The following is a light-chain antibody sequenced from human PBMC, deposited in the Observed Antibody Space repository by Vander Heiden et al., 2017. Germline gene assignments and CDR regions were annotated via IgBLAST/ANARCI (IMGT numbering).Light chain of an antibody. J-gene: IGLJ1*01. Sequence: QSALTQPASVSGSPVQSITISCTGTSSDVGGYNYVSWYQQHPGKAPKLMIYDVSNRPSGVSNRFSGSKSGNTASLTISGLQAEDEADYYCSSYTSSSLVFGTGTKVTVL. CDR3: SSYTSSSLV. V-gene: IGLV2-14*03. CDR1: SSDVGGYNY. CDR2: DVS.